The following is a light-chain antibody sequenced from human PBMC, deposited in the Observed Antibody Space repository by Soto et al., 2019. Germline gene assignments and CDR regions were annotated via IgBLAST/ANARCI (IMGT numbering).Light chain of an antibody. CDR1: QGISSW. CDR3: QPANSFPLT. J-gene: IGKJ4*01. V-gene: IGKV1-12*01. CDR2: AAS. Sequence: DLQMTQSPSSVSASVGDRVTITCRTSQGISSWLAWYQRKPGKAPRLLIYAASSLQSGVPSRFSGSGSGTDFTLTISSLQPEDFATYYCQPANSFPLTFGEGTKVEIK.